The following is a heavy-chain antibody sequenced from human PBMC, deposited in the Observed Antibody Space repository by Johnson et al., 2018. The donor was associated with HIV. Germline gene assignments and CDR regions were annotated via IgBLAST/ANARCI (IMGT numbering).Heavy chain of an antibody. CDR3: AKDWGERYFDWTYDAFDI. J-gene: IGHJ3*02. CDR1: GFTFSSHW. Sequence: VQLVESGGALVKPGGSLRLSCAVSGFTFSSHWMTWVRQAPGKGLVWVSRINSDGSSTSYADSVKGRFTISRDNAKNSLYLQMNSLRAEDTAVYYCAKDWGERYFDWTYDAFDIWGQGTMVTVSS. D-gene: IGHD3-9*01. V-gene: IGHV3-74*01. CDR2: INSDGSST.